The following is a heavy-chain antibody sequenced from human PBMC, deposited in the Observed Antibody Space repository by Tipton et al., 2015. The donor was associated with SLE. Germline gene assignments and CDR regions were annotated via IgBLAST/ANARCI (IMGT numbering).Heavy chain of an antibody. D-gene: IGHD1-26*01. CDR3: ARDRGGGSYPGWFDP. CDR1: GYSISSGYY. CDR2: IYHSGST. J-gene: IGHJ5*02. Sequence: TLSLTCAVSGYSISSGYYWGRIRQPPGKGLEWIGSIYHSGSTYYNPSLKSRVTISVDTSKNQFSLKLSSVTAADTAVYYCARDRGGGSYPGWFDPWGQGTLVTVSS. V-gene: IGHV4-38-2*02.